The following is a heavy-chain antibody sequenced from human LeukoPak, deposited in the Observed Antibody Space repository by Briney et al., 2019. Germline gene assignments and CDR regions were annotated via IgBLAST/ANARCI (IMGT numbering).Heavy chain of an antibody. CDR2: INQDGSEK. J-gene: IGHJ4*02. CDR3: ARRSPLEWLSEQYYFDY. D-gene: IGHD3-3*01. Sequence: GGSLRLSCAASGFTFHNNWMSWVRQAPGKGLEWVSNINQDGSEKNYVDSVKGRFTISRDNAKNSLSLQMNSLRAEDTAVYYCARRSPLEWLSEQYYFDYWGQGTLVTVSS. CDR1: GFTFHNNW. V-gene: IGHV3-7*03.